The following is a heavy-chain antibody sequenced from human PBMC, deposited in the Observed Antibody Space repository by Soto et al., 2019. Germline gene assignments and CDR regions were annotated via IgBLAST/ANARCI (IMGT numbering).Heavy chain of an antibody. Sequence: QITLKESGPTLVKPTQTLTLTCTFSGFSLSTSGVGVGWIRQPPGKALEWLALIYWDDDKRYSPSLKSRLTITKDTSKSQVVLTMTNMDPVDTATFYCAHSHSIGWYSFPYFDYWGQGTLVTVSS. V-gene: IGHV2-5*02. CDR3: AHSHSIGWYSFPYFDY. J-gene: IGHJ4*02. D-gene: IGHD6-19*01. CDR1: GFSLSTSGVG. CDR2: IYWDDDK.